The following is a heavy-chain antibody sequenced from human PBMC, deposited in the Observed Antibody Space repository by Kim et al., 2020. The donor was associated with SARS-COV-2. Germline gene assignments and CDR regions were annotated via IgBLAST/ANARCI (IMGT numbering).Heavy chain of an antibody. Sequence: GGSLRLSCAASGFTFSSYAMHWVRQAPGKGLEWVAVISYDGSNKYYADSVKGRFTISRDNSKNTLYLQMNSLRAEDTAVYYCARDAAGYLYFDYWGQGTL. V-gene: IGHV3-30-3*01. CDR1: GFTFSSYA. CDR3: ARDAAGYLYFDY. D-gene: IGHD6-13*01. CDR2: ISYDGSNK. J-gene: IGHJ4*02.